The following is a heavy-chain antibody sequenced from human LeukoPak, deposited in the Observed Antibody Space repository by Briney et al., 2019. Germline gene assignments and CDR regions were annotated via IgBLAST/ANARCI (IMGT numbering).Heavy chain of an antibody. CDR3: AKTVSSSWGFFDS. D-gene: IGHD6-6*01. CDR2: VRDDGSTK. V-gene: IGHV3-30*02. CDR1: GFTFRSYG. Sequence: GGSLRLSCAASGFTFRSYGMHWVRQAPGKGLEWMAFVRDDGSTKYYADSVKGRFTISSDNSKSALFLQMNSLRAEDTAVYFCAKTVSSSWGFFDSWGQGTLVTVSS. J-gene: IGHJ4*02.